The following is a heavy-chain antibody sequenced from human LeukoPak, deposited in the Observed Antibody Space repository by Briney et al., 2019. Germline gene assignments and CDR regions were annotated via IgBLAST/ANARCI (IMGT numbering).Heavy chain of an antibody. D-gene: IGHD5-18*01. CDR2: ISSSSSYI. J-gene: IGHJ4*02. V-gene: IGHV3-21*01. Sequence: PGGSLRLSCAASGFTFSSYSMNWVRQAPGKGLEWVSSISSSSSYIYYADSVKGRFTISRDNAKNSLYLQMNGLRAEDTAVYYCARGYVDTAIHDYGDDYDYWGQGTLVTVSS. CDR3: ARGYVDTAIHDYGDDYDY. CDR1: GFTFSSYS.